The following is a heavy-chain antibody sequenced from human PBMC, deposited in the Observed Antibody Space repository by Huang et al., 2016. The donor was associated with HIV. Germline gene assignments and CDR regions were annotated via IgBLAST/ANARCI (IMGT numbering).Heavy chain of an antibody. D-gene: IGHD3-10*01. CDR3: VKDRTDYYGSGTYESYFEN. Sequence: EVQLVESGGGLVQPGRSLRLSCAGSGFTFDDYAMHWVRQAPGKGLEWVSGISWNSDSIGYADSVKGRFTISRDNAKNLVYLEMNSLRLEDMALYYCVKDRTDYYGSGTYESYFENWGQGTLVTVSS. V-gene: IGHV3-9*03. CDR2: ISWNSDSI. CDR1: GFTFDDYA. J-gene: IGHJ4*02.